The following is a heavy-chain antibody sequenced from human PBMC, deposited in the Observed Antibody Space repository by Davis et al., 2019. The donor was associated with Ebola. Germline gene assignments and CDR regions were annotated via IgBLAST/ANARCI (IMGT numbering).Heavy chain of an antibody. CDR3: TRRVPDYDKYYYYGMDV. Sequence: PGGSLRLSCAAPGFTFSGSALHWVRQASGKGLEWVGRIRSKANTYATAYAASVKGRFTISRDDSKNTAYLQMNSLKTEDTAVYYCTRRVPDYDKYYYYGMDVWGQGTTVTVSS. CDR1: GFTFSGSA. CDR2: IRSKANTYAT. V-gene: IGHV3-73*01. D-gene: IGHD4-17*01. J-gene: IGHJ6*02.